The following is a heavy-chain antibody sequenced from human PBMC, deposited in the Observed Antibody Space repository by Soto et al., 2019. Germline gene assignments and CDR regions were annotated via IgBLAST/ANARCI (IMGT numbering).Heavy chain of an antibody. V-gene: IGHV4-34*01. CDR1: GGSFSGYY. CDR3: ARGSIAAAGGGSYYYYGMDV. Sequence: AETLSLTCAVYGGSFSGYYWTWIRQPPGTGLEWIGEINHSGSTNYNPSLKSRVTISVDTSKNQFSLKLSSVTAADTAVYYCARGSIAAAGGGSYYYYGMDVWGQGTTVTVSS. D-gene: IGHD6-13*01. CDR2: INHSGST. J-gene: IGHJ6*02.